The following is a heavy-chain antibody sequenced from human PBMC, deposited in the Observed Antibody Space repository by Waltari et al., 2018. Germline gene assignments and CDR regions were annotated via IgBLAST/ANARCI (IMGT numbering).Heavy chain of an antibody. CDR2: IYYRGST. Sequence: QVQLQESGPGLVKPSQTLSLTCTVSGGSISSGDYYWSWIRQPPGKGLEWIGYIYYRGSTYDNPALKSRVTISVDTSKNQVSLKLSSVTAADTAVYYCARDRITIFGVVIRGHYYGMDVWGQGTTVTVSS. CDR1: GGSISSGDYY. J-gene: IGHJ6*02. CDR3: ARDRITIFGVVIRGHYYGMDV. V-gene: IGHV4-30-4*08. D-gene: IGHD3-3*01.